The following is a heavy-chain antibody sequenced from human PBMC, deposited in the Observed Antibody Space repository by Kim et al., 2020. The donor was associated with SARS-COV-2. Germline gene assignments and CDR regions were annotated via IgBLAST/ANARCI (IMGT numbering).Heavy chain of an antibody. D-gene: IGHD3-22*01. CDR1: GYTFTGYY. CDR2: INPNSGGT. CDR3: ARAREIHYYDSSGYYYYGMDV. Sequence: ASVKVSCKASGYTFTGYYMHWVRQAPGQGLEWLGRINPNSGGTNYAQKFQGRVTMTRDTSISTAYMELSRLRSDDTAVYYCARAREIHYYDSSGYYYYGMDVSGQRTTVTVSS. J-gene: IGHJ6*02. V-gene: IGHV1-2*06.